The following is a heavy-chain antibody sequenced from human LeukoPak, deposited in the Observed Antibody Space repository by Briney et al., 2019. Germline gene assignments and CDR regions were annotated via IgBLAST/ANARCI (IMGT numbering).Heavy chain of an antibody. CDR2: ISAYNGNT. D-gene: IGHD2-2*01. Sequence: ASVKVSCKASGYTFTSYGISWVRQAPGQGLEWMGWISAYNGNTSYAQKFQGRVTMTRDTSTSTVYMELSSLRSEDTAVYYCARDHDSSTSCPDYWGQGTLVTVSS. CDR3: ARDHDSSTSCPDY. V-gene: IGHV1-18*01. CDR1: GYTFTSYG. J-gene: IGHJ4*02.